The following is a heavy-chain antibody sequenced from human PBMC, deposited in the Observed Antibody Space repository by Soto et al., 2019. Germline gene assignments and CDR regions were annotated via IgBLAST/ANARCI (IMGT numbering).Heavy chain of an antibody. CDR2: IYYSGST. Sequence: SETLSLTCTVSGGSISSGGYYWSWIRQHPGKGLEWIGYIYYSGSTYYNPSLKSRVTISVDTSKNQFSLKLSSVTAADTAVYYCARDRPYGYNYYYGMDIWGQGTTVTVSS. D-gene: IGHD3-10*01. CDR3: ARDRPYGYNYYYGMDI. V-gene: IGHV4-31*03. CDR1: GGSISSGGYY. J-gene: IGHJ6*02.